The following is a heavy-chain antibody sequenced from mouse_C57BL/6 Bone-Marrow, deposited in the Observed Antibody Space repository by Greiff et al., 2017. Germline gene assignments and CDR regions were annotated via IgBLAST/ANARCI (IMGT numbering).Heavy chain of an antibody. Sequence: QVQLQQSGPELVKPGASVKLSCKASGYTFTSYDINWVKQRPGQGLEWIGWIYPRDGSTKYNEKFKGKATLTVDTSSSTAYMGLHSLTSEDSAVYFCGRNFIYYGNNYWGQGTPLTVSS. D-gene: IGHD2-1*01. J-gene: IGHJ2*01. CDR3: GRNFIYYGNNY. CDR1: GYTFTSYD. CDR2: IYPRDGST. V-gene: IGHV1-85*01.